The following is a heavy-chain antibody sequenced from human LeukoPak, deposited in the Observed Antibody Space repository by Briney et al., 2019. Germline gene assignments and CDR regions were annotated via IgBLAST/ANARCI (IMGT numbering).Heavy chain of an antibody. CDR2: IGSSSSRI. Sequence: GGSLRLSCAASGFAFSSYSMNWVRQAPGKGLEWVSYIGSSSSRIYYADSVKGRFTISRDNAKNSLYLQMNSLRAEDTAVYYCATRHDYDFWSGYLNPQNYYFDYWGQGTLVTVSS. D-gene: IGHD3-3*01. CDR1: GFAFSSYS. CDR3: ATRHDYDFWSGYLNPQNYYFDY. J-gene: IGHJ4*02. V-gene: IGHV3-48*01.